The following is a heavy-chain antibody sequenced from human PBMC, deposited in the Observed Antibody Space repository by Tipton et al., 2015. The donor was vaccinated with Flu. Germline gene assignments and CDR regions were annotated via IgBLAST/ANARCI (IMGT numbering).Heavy chain of an antibody. J-gene: IGHJ5*02. D-gene: IGHD1-26*01. CDR3: ARGGWEPHGGWFDP. CDR1: GDSLSSYY. CDR2: VYYSGTT. V-gene: IGHV4-59*01. Sequence: TLSLTCTVSGDSLSSYYWSWIRQSPGKGLEWIGQVYYSGTTNYNPSLKSRVTISLDKSKNQFSLQLNSITTADTAVFYCARGGWEPHGGWFDPWGQGILVIVPS.